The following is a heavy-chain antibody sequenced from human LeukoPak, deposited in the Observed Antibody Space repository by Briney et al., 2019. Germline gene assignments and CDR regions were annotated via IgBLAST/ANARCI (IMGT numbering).Heavy chain of an antibody. Sequence: ASVKVSCKASGYTFTGYYMHWVRQAPGQGLEWMGRINPNSGGTNYAQKFQGRVTMTRDTSISTAYMELSRLRSDDAAVYYCAREVRVYDFWSGYYDGVHPADHWGQGTLVTVSS. CDR2: INPNSGGT. CDR3: AREVRVYDFWSGYYDGVHPADH. D-gene: IGHD3-3*01. J-gene: IGHJ4*02. V-gene: IGHV1-2*06. CDR1: GYTFTGYY.